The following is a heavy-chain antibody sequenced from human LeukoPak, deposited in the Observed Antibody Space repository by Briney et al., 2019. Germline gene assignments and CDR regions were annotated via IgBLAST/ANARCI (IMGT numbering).Heavy chain of an antibody. D-gene: IGHD6-13*01. V-gene: IGHV4-59*01. Sequence: PSETLSLTCTVSGGSISSYYWSWIRQPPGKGLEWIGYIYYSGSTNYNPSLKSRVTISVDTCKIQFPLKLSSVTAAGTAVYYCAIGAYSSEYWGQGTRVTVSS. CDR3: AIGAYSSEY. CDR1: GGSISSYY. J-gene: IGHJ4*02. CDR2: IYYSGST.